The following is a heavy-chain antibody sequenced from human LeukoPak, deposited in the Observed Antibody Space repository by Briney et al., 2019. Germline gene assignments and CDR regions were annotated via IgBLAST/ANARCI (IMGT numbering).Heavy chain of an antibody. V-gene: IGHV3-7*01. J-gene: IGHJ6*02. CDR2: IKQDGSEK. CDR1: GFTFSSYW. Sequence: GGSLRLSCAASGFTFSSYWMSWVRQAPGKGLEWVANIKQDGSEKYYVDYVKGSFTISRDNAKNSLYLQMNSLRAEDTAVYYCARDLSSSWYVNYYGMDVWGQGTTVTVSS. D-gene: IGHD6-13*01. CDR3: ARDLSSSWYVNYYGMDV.